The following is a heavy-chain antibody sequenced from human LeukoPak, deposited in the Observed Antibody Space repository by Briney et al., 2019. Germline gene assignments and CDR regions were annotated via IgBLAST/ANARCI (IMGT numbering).Heavy chain of an antibody. D-gene: IGHD3-3*01. CDR2: ISDSGGST. Sequence: GGSLRLSCAASGFTFSSYAMSWVRQAPGKGLEWVSAISDSGGSTYYADSVKGRFTISRDNSKNTLYLQMNSLRAEDTAVYYCAKPLLDFWSGYYYFDYWGQGTLVTVSS. V-gene: IGHV3-23*01. CDR3: AKPLLDFWSGYYYFDY. CDR1: GFTFSSYA. J-gene: IGHJ4*02.